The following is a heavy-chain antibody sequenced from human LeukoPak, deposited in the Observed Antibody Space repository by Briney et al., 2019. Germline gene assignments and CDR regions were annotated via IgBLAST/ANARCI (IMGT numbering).Heavy chain of an antibody. J-gene: IGHJ4*01. CDR1: GFTFSSFW. CDR3: AIMIR. D-gene: IGHD3-10*01. CDR2: INGDGTST. Sequence: GGSLRLSCAASGFTFSSFWLHWVRQVPGKRQEWISGINGDGTSTQYADSFKGRFTISRDNVKNTVDLEMSSLRADDTGLYYCAIMIRWGHGTPVAVSS. V-gene: IGHV3-74*01.